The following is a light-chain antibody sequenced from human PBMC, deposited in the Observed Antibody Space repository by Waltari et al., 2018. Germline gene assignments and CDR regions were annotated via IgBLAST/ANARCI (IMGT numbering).Light chain of an antibody. CDR2: KAS. CDR3: QQNNAHPWT. CDR1: ESISVW. Sequence: DIQMTQSPLTLSASVGDRVTISCRASESISVWVAWYQQKPGKAPNLLIYKASTLERGVSARFSGSGSGTEFTLTITSLQPEDFATYHCQQNNAHPWTFGQGTKVDMK. V-gene: IGKV1-5*03. J-gene: IGKJ1*01.